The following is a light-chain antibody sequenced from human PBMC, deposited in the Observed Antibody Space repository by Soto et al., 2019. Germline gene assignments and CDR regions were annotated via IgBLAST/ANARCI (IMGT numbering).Light chain of an antibody. Sequence: QPVLTQPPSASGTPGQRVTISCSGSSSNIGSNTVNWYQQLPGTAPKLLIYSNNQRPSGVPDRFSGSKSATSASPAISGVPSEGEADYYCAAWDDSLNATVFGTGTKLPVL. CDR2: SNN. CDR1: SSNIGSNT. CDR3: AAWDDSLNATV. V-gene: IGLV1-44*01. J-gene: IGLJ1*01.